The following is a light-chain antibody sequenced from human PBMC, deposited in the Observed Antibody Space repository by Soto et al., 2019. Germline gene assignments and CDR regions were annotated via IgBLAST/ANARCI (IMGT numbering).Light chain of an antibody. V-gene: IGKV3-11*01. CDR1: QSVSSY. CDR3: QQRDIWPWT. J-gene: IGKJ1*01. CDR2: DAS. Sequence: IVLTQSPATLSLSPGERATLSCRASQSVSSYLAWYQQKPGQAPRLLMYDASKRATGIPARFSGSGSGTDITLTISSLEPEDFAVYYCQQRDIWPWTFGQGTKVDI.